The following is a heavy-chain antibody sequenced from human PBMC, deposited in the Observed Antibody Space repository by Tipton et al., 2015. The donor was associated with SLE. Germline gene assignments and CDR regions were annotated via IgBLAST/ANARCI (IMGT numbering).Heavy chain of an antibody. CDR2: ISAYNGNT. J-gene: IGHJ3*02. V-gene: IGHV1-18*01. D-gene: IGHD1-1*01. CDR1: GYTFTNYG. CDR3: AERYDTFEI. Sequence: QLVQSGAELKKPGASVKVSCKASGYTFTNYGVSWVRQAPGQGLEWVAWISAYNGNTDYAQKLRGRVTVTTDTSTNTAYLELRSLTSDDTALYYCAERYDTFEIWGQGTMVSVSS.